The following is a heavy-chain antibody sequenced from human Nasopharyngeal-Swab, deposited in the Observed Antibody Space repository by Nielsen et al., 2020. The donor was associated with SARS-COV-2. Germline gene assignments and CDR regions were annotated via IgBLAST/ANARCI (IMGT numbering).Heavy chain of an antibody. D-gene: IGHD3-3*01. J-gene: IGHJ6*02. CDR3: ARDGLDYDFWSAYFMDV. CDR2: ISNSGGST. Sequence: GESLKISCADSGFTFSFYGMSWVRQAPGKGLEWVSHISNSGGSTYYADSVKGRFTISRDNSQNTLFLQMNSLRAEDTALYYCARDGLDYDFWSAYFMDVWGQGTTVTVSS. V-gene: IGHV3-23*01. CDR1: GFTFSFYG.